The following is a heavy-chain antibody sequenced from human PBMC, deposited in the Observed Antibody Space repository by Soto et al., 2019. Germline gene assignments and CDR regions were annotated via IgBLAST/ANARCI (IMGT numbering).Heavy chain of an antibody. CDR3: ARIYYDFWSGYRDGVPYYMDV. Sequence: PGESLKISCKGSGYSFTSYWIGWVRQMPGKGLEWMGIIYPGDSDTRYSPSFQGQVTISADKSISTAYLQWSSLKASDTAMYYCARIYYDFWSGYRDGVPYYMDVWGKGTTVTVSS. CDR2: IYPGDSDT. J-gene: IGHJ6*03. V-gene: IGHV5-51*01. D-gene: IGHD3-3*01. CDR1: GYSFTSYW.